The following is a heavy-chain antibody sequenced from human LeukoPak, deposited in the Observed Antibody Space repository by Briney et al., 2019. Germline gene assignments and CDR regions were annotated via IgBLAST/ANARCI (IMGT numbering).Heavy chain of an antibody. CDR3: ARLGAGPTYYDFWSGYSSFYFDY. CDR1: GGSTSSGNYY. D-gene: IGHD3-3*01. V-gene: IGHV4-39*02. J-gene: IGHJ4*02. CDR2: ISSSGNT. Sequence: PSETLSLTRTVSGGSTSSGNYYWGWIRQSPGKGLEWIGGISSSGNTYYNPSLKSRITISIDTSKNHFSLKLSSVSAADTAVYCCARLGAGPTYYDFWSGYSSFYFDYWGQGTLVTVSS.